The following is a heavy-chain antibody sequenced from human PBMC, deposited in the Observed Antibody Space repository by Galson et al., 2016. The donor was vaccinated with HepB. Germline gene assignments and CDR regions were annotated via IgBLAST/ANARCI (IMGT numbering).Heavy chain of an antibody. CDR2: IYPGDSDT. V-gene: IGHV5-51*03. Sequence: QSGAEVKKPGDSLKISCKGSGYSFTNYWIGWVRQMPEKGLEWMGIIYPGDSDTRYSPSFQGQVTISADESISTAYLQWSSLRADDTAIYYCAKVGFSDLDYWGQGTLVTVSS. CDR3: AKVGFSDLDY. CDR1: GYSFTNYW. D-gene: IGHD2-15*01. J-gene: IGHJ4*02.